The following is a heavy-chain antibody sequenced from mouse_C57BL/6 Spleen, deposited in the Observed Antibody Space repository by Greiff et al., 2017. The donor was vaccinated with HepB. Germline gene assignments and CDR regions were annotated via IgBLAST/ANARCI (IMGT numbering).Heavy chain of an antibody. CDR2: IYPGNGDT. Sequence: QVQLQQSGAELVRPGASVKMSCKASGYTFTSYNMHWVKQTPRQGLEWIGAIYPGNGDTSYNQKFKGKATLTVDKSSSTAYMQLSLTSEDSAVYFCARRGFMDYWGQGTSVTVSS. CDR1: GYTFTSYN. J-gene: IGHJ4*01. V-gene: IGHV1-12*01. CDR3: ARRGFMDY.